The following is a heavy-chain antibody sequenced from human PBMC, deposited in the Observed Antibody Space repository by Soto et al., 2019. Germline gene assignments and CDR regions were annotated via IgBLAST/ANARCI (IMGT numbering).Heavy chain of an antibody. Sequence: GGSLRLSCAASGFTFSSYAMHWVRQAPGKGLEWVAVISYDGSNKYYADSVKGRFTISRDNSKNTLYLQMNSLRAEDTAVYYCARDRHYYGSGSYCPGDYWGQGTLVTVSS. CDR2: ISYDGSNK. CDR1: GFTFSSYA. V-gene: IGHV3-30-3*01. CDR3: ARDRHYYGSGSYCPGDY. J-gene: IGHJ4*02. D-gene: IGHD3-10*01.